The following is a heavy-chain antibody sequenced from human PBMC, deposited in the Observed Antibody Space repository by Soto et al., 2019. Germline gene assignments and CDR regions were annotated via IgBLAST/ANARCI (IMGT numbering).Heavy chain of an antibody. CDR1: GGTFSSYA. CDR3: ARGQRRGGSSGWSL. V-gene: IGHV1-69*13. D-gene: IGHD6-19*01. Sequence: GASVKVSCKASGGTFSSYAISWVRQAPGQGLEWMGGIIPIFGTANYAQKFQGRVTITADESTSTAYMELSSLRSEDTAVYYCARGQRRGGSSGWSLWGQGTLVTVSS. CDR2: IIPIFGTA. J-gene: IGHJ4*02.